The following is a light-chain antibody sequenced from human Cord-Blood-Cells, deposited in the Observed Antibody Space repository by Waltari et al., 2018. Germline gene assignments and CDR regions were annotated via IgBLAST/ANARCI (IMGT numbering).Light chain of an antibody. CDR3: CSYAGSYTWV. V-gene: IGLV2-11*01. CDR1: SSDLGGYNY. CDR2: DVS. Sequence: QSALTQPRSVPGSPGQSVTISCTVTSSDLGGYNYVSWYQQHPGKAPKLMIYDVSKRPSGVPDRFSGSKSGNTASLTISGLQAEDEADYYCCSYAGSYTWVFGGGTKLTVL. J-gene: IGLJ3*02.